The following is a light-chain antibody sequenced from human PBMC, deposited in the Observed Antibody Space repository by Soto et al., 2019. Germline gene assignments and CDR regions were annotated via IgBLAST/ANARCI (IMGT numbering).Light chain of an antibody. CDR3: SSYTSSTIYV. CDR1: SSDVGSYDR. CDR2: EVS. J-gene: IGLJ1*01. V-gene: IGLV2-18*02. Sequence: QSVLTQPPSVSGSPGQSVTISCTGTSSDVGSYDRVSWYQQPPGTAPKLMISEVSNRPSGVPDRFSGSKSGNTASLTISGLQAEDEADYYCSSYTSSTIYVFGTGTKVTVL.